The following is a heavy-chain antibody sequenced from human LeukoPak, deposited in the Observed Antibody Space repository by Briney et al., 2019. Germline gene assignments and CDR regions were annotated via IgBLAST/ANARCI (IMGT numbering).Heavy chain of an antibody. CDR2: LRDTGGT. CDR3: AAIKRGDIFGFFDF. Sequence: SETLSLTCTVSGGSISSYYWGWIRQPPGKGLEWIAYLRDTGGTKANPSLESRVALSADTTKNQCSLRLTSLTPADTALYYCAAIKRGDIFGFFDFWGEGGLVT. D-gene: IGHD5-18*01. J-gene: IGHJ4*02. CDR1: GGSISSYY. V-gene: IGHV4-59*01.